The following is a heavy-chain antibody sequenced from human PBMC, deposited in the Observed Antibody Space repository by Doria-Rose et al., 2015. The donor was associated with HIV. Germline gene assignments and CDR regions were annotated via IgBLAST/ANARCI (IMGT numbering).Heavy chain of an antibody. CDR2: IFYTGST. D-gene: IGHD1-26*01. V-gene: IGHV4-59*01. CDR3: ARVLSGTYDY. J-gene: IGHJ4*02. Sequence: VQLVETGPGLVKPSETLSLTCSVSGDSISHYYWSWIRQPPGKGLEYIGDIFYTGSTNYSPSLKSRVSISIDTSKNKFSLRLSPVTAADTAVYYCARVLSGTYDYWGQGTLVTVSS. CDR1: GDSISHYY.